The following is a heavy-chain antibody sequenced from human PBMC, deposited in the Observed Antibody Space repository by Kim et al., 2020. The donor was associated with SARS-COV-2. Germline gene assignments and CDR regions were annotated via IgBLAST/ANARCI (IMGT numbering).Heavy chain of an antibody. J-gene: IGHJ4*02. D-gene: IGHD5-12*01. CDR1: GSSLSESW. CDR2: IKKDGSET. V-gene: IGHV3-7*01. Sequence: GGSLRLSCGAPGSSLSESWVNWVRQIPGKGLEWLAIIKKDGSETYYVDSVRGRFTISRDNAKNSVYLQLNRLRVDDTAVYFCVSGAGWLPDYWGQGIQVTVSS. CDR3: VSGAGWLPDY.